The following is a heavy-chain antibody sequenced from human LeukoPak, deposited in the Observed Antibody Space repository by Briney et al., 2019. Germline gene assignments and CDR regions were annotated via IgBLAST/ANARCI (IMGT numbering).Heavy chain of an antibody. J-gene: IGHJ4*02. CDR2: IWSDKSNK. V-gene: IGHV3-33*06. Sequence: GGSLRLSCAPPGIIFNHHAMHWVRKAPGKGLEWVAVIWSDKSNKFYADSVRGSFTIYRDDSRKTVYLQTDTMTVEDTAIYYCAKDAQRGFDYSNSPEYWGQGALVTV. D-gene: IGHD4-11*01. CDR1: GIIFNHHA. CDR3: AKDAQRGFDYSNSPEY.